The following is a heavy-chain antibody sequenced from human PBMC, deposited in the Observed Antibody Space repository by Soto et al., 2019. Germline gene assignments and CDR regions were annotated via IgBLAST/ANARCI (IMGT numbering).Heavy chain of an antibody. V-gene: IGHV4-30-4*01. CDR3: ARHLTYCSAGSCYSDFPYYGMDV. CDR2: INYSGTT. CDR1: GGSINSDDYY. D-gene: IGHD2-15*01. J-gene: IGHJ6*02. Sequence: SETLSLTCTVSGGSINSDDYYWSWIRQSPGKGLEWIGYINYSGTTYYNPSLKSRVTISVDTSKNQFSLKLSSVTAADTAVYYCARHLTYCSAGSCYSDFPYYGMDVWGQGTTVTVSS.